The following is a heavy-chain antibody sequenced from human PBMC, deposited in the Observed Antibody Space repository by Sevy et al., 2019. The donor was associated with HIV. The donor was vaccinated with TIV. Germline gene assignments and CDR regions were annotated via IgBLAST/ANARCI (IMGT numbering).Heavy chain of an antibody. V-gene: IGHV4-38-2*01. D-gene: IGHD5-18*01. Sequence: SETLSLTCVVSDYSISSGYYWGWIRQSPGKGLEWIGSFYHSGSIYYNPSLKSRVTISGDTSKNQISLKLHPVTAADTALYYCARDRGYSYGHVFDYWGQGTLVTVSS. CDR2: FYHSGSI. CDR3: ARDRGYSYGHVFDY. J-gene: IGHJ4*02. CDR1: DYSISSGYY.